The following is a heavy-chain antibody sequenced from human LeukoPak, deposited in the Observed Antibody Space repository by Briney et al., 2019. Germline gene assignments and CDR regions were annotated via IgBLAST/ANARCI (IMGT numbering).Heavy chain of an antibody. V-gene: IGHV4-4*07. CDR3: ASSYGSGSYYKGVTRFDY. J-gene: IGHJ4*02. CDR1: GGPISSYY. CDR2: IYSSGST. D-gene: IGHD3-10*01. Sequence: SETLSLTCTVSGGPISSYYWSWIRQPAGKGLEWIGRIYSSGSTNFNPSLKSRVTMSVDTSKKQFSLKLNSVTAADTAVYYCASSYGSGSYYKGVTRFDYWGQGTLVTVSS.